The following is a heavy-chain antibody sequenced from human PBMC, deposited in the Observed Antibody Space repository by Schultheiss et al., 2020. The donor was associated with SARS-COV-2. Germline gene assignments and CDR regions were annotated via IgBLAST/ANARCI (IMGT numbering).Heavy chain of an antibody. CDR3: ARGNYYGSGSYPRYYYYYMDV. V-gene: IGHV3-13*04. J-gene: IGHJ6*03. CDR1: GFTFSSYA. CDR2: IGTAGDT. D-gene: IGHD3-10*01. Sequence: GGSLRLSCAASGFTFSSYAMSWVRQATGKGLEWVSAIGTAGDTYYQGSVKGRFTVSREDAENSLYLQMNSLRAGDTAVYYCARGNYYGSGSYPRYYYYYMDVWGKGTTVTVSS.